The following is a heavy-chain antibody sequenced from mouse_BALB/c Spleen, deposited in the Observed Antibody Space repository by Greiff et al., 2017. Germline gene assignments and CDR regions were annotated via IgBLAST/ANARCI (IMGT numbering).Heavy chain of an antibody. CDR1: GFSLTGYG. J-gene: IGHJ4*01. Sequence: QVQLKESGPGLVAPSQSLSITCTVSGFSLTGYGVNWVRQPPGKGLEWLGMIWGDGSTDYNSALKSRLSISKDNSKSQVFLKMNSLQTDDTARYYCARRRNRRYDDYAMDYWGQGTSVTVSS. CDR3: ARRRNRRYDDYAMDY. CDR2: IWGDGST. D-gene: IGHD2-14*01. V-gene: IGHV2-6-7*01.